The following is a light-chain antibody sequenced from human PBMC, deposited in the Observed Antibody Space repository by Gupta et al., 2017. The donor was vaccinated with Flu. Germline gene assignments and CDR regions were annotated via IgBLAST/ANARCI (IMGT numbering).Light chain of an antibody. CDR1: SSNIGAGYE. V-gene: IGLV1-40*03. CDR3: PSCDSGLNGWV. Sequence: VTITCTGSSSNIGAGYEVHWYQQLPGTAHKVRMSGDSNRPSGVPNRFSGSKSGASASLAINALQAEDEAEYYCPSCDSGLNGWVFGGGTKLTVL. CDR2: GDS. J-gene: IGLJ3*02.